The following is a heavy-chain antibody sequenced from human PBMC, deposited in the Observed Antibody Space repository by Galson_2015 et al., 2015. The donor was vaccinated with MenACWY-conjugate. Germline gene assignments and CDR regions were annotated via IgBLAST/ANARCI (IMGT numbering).Heavy chain of an antibody. CDR3: AKVAGYCSDDTCYSDY. CDR1: GFTFSSFA. Sequence: SLRLSCAASGFTFSSFAMSWVRQAPGKGLEWVSALSDSGGHTHYADPAEGRVPIPTDHPMRTMDLQMNSLRAEDTAVYYCAKVAGYCSDDTCYSDYWGQGTLVTVSS. J-gene: IGHJ4*02. CDR2: LSDSGGHT. V-gene: IGHV3-23*01. D-gene: IGHD2-15*01.